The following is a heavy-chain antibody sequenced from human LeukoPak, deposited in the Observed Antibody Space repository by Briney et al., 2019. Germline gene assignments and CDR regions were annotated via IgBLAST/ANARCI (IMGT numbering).Heavy chain of an antibody. Sequence: SETLSLTCAVYGGSFSGYYWSWIRQPPGKGLEWIGEINHSGSTNYNPSLKSRVTISVDTSENQFSLKLSSVTAADTAVYYCARGRGSYFDYWGQGTLVTVSS. CDR3: ARGRGSYFDY. J-gene: IGHJ4*02. CDR1: GGSFSGYY. CDR2: INHSGST. D-gene: IGHD5-12*01. V-gene: IGHV4-34*01.